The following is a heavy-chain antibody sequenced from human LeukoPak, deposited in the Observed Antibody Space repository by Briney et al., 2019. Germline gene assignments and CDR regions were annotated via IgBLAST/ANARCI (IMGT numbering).Heavy chain of an antibody. Sequence: ASVKVSCKASGYTFTDYYIHWVRQAPGQGLEWMGWINPNSGATTFAPKFQGRLTMTRDTSISTAYMELSRLRSDDTAVYYCAKDTSGYEYYFDYWGQGTLVTVSS. J-gene: IGHJ4*02. CDR3: AKDTSGYEYYFDY. CDR2: INPNSGAT. CDR1: GYTFTDYY. D-gene: IGHD3-22*01. V-gene: IGHV1-2*02.